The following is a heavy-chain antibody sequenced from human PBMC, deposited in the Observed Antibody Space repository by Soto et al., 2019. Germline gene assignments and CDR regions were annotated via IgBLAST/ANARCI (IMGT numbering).Heavy chain of an antibody. J-gene: IGHJ4*02. CDR2: INPSNEVT. Sequence: QVYLLQSGAEVKKVGASVTVSCKTSGYTFSAYYVHWARRAPGRGFQWLGWINPSNEVTTFSEFFQGRITMTRDTTTNTVNMELNRLTSDDTAVYYCMRGGWGDSPIDYWGQGTQVTVSS. CDR3: MRGGWGDSPIDY. CDR1: GYTFSAYY. D-gene: IGHD1-26*01. V-gene: IGHV1-2*02.